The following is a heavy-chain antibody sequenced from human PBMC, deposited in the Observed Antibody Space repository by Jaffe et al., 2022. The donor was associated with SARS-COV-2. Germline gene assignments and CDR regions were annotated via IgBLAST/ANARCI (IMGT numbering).Heavy chain of an antibody. Sequence: EVQLVESGGGLVQPGGSLRLSCAASGFTFSTYWMNWVRQTPGKGLEWVANIKHDGSEKYYVDSVKGRFTISRDNTENSVYLQMNSLRAEDTAVYYCARDSAWSSSWSYYFDNWGQGTLVTVSS. V-gene: IGHV3-7*03. D-gene: IGHD6-13*01. CDR3: ARDSAWSSSWSYYFDN. CDR2: IKHDGSEK. CDR1: GFTFSTYW. J-gene: IGHJ4*02.